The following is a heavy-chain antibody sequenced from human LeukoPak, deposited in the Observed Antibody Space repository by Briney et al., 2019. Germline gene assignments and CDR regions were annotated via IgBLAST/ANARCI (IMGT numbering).Heavy chain of an antibody. CDR2: ISGSGTTI. CDR3: ARDSHPTYYDILTGYPTNYYYYYMDV. D-gene: IGHD3-9*01. CDR1: GFTFSRYE. V-gene: IGHV3-48*03. Sequence: GGSLRLSCAASGFTFSRYEMTWVRQAPGKGLEWVSYISGSGTTIYYADSVKGRFTMSRDNAKNSVYLQMGSLRAEDTAVYYCARDSHPTYYDILTGYPTNYYYYYMDVWGKGTTVTISS. J-gene: IGHJ6*03.